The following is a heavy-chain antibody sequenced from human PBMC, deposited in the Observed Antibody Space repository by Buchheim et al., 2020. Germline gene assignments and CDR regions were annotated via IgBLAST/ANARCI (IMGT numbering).Heavy chain of an antibody. CDR2: IKQDGREK. J-gene: IGHJ6*02. D-gene: IGHD5-12*01. CDR1: GFRFDLHW. Sequence: DVQLVESGGGLVQRGGSLRLSCAGSGFRFDLHWMSWVRQAPGKALEWVANIKQDGREKYVGDSVKGRFTISRDNGKKSVYLQMNSLRVEDTATYYCARVDSGYDWNFNGMDVWGQGTT. CDR3: ARVDSGYDWNFNGMDV. V-gene: IGHV3-7*01.